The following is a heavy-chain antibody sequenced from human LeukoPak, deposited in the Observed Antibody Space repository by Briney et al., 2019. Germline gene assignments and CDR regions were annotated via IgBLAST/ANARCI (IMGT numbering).Heavy chain of an antibody. CDR1: GGTFSSYA. Sequence: SVRVSCKASGGTFSSYAISWVRQAPGQGREWMGGIIPIFGTANYAQKFQGRVTITADKSTSTAYMELSSLRSEDTAVYYCARDQDDILTGSMCSSGYYYYGMDVWGKGTTVTVSS. D-gene: IGHD3-9*01. CDR3: ARDQDDILTGSMCSSGYYYYGMDV. V-gene: IGHV1-69*06. CDR2: IIPIFGTA. J-gene: IGHJ6*04.